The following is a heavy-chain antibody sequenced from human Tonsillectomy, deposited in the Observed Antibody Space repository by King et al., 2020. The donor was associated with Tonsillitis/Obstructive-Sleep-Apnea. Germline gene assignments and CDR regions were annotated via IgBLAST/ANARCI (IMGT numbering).Heavy chain of an antibody. CDR1: GFTFSNYA. V-gene: IGHV3-23*04. D-gene: IGHD3-3*01. CDR2: ISDNTGST. J-gene: IGHJ4*02. Sequence: VQLVESGGGLVQPGGSLRLSCAASGFTFSNYAMSWVRQAPGKGLEWVSSISDNTGSTSYAASVKGRFTISRDNSKNTLYLQMNNLRAEDTALDYCAKEPPRRDYDLWRHSFDYWGQGTLVTVSS. CDR3: AKEPPRRDYDLWRHSFDY.